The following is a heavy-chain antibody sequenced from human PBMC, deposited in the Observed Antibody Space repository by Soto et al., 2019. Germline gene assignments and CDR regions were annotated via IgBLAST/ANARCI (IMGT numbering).Heavy chain of an antibody. D-gene: IGHD3-16*02. CDR2: IWHDGSNK. J-gene: IGHJ2*01. Sequence: GGSLSLSCAASGFAFSSYGMHWVRQAPGKGLEWVAVIWHDGSNKYYADSVKGRFTISRDNSKNTLYLQMDSMRAEDTAVYYCARYPYVWGSYPQLGYLDLSGPGTLVTVYS. CDR3: ARYPYVWGSYPQLGYLDL. V-gene: IGHV3-33*01. CDR1: GFAFSSYG.